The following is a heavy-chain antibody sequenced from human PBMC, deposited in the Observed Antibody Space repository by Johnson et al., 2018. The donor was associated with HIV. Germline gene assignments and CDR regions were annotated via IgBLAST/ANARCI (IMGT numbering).Heavy chain of an antibody. V-gene: IGHV3-11*04. Sequence: VQLVESGGGLVQPGGSLRLSCAASGFTFSDYYMSWIRQAPGKGLEWVSYISTSGSSIYYADSVKGRFTISRDNAKKSLFLQMNSLRAEDTAVYYCAREAYCGGDCHNDAFDIWGQGTMVTVSS. CDR1: GFTFSDYY. CDR3: AREAYCGGDCHNDAFDI. J-gene: IGHJ3*02. CDR2: ISTSGSSI. D-gene: IGHD2-21*02.